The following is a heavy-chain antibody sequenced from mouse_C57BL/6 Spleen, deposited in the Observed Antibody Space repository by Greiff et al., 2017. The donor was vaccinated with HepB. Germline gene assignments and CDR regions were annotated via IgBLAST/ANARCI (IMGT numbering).Heavy chain of an antibody. CDR3: TRRTTEDDY. J-gene: IGHJ2*01. CDR1: GYTFTDYE. CDR2: IDPETGGT. V-gene: IGHV1-15*01. D-gene: IGHD1-1*01. Sequence: VQLQQSGAELVRPGASVTLSCKASGYTFTDYEMHWVKQTPVHGLEWIGAIDPETGGTAYNQKFKGKAILTADKSSSTAYMELRSLTSEDSAVYYCTRRTTEDDYWGQGTTLTVSS.